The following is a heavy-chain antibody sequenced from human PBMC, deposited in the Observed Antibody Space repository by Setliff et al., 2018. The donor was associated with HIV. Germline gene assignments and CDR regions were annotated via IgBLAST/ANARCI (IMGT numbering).Heavy chain of an antibody. D-gene: IGHD2-15*01. Sequence: GGSLRLSCAASGFTFSSYNMNWVRQPPGRGLEWVSFISSDSRHIYYADSVKGRFTISRDDAKNSLYLQMNGLRAEDTAVYYCARVPAAIDYWGQGTLVTVSS. CDR3: ARVPAAIDY. CDR2: ISSDSRHI. V-gene: IGHV3-21*01. CDR1: GFTFSSYN. J-gene: IGHJ4*02.